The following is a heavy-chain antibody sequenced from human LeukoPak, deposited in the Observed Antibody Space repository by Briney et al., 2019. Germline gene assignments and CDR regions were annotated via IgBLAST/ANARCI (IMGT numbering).Heavy chain of an antibody. J-gene: IGHJ4*02. Sequence: PGGSLRLSCAASGFTVSSNYMSWVRQAPGKGLEWVSVIYSGGSTYYADSVKGRFTISRDNSKSTLYIQMNSLRSDDTAVYYCARDRGQSKIYYFDYWGQGTLVTVSS. CDR1: GFTVSSNY. V-gene: IGHV3-53*05. CDR2: IYSGGST. CDR3: ARDRGQSKIYYFDY.